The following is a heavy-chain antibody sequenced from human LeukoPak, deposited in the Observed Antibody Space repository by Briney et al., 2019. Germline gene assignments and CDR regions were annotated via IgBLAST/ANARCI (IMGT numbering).Heavy chain of an antibody. D-gene: IGHD6-25*01. CDR2: TYYRSKWYN. CDR1: GDSVSSNSVA. CDR3: ARDRGRYLDL. J-gene: IGHJ2*01. Sequence: SQTLSLTCAISGDSVSSNSVAWNWIRQSPSRGLEWLGRTYYRSKWYNDYAVSVRGRITINPDTSKNQFSLQLSSVAPEDTAVYYCARDRGRYLDLWGRGTLVSASS. V-gene: IGHV6-1*01.